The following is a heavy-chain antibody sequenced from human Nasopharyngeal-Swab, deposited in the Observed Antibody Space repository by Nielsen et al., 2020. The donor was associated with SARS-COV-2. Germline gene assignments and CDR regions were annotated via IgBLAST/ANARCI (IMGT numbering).Heavy chain of an antibody. Sequence: SETLSLTCTVSGGSISSYYWSWIRQPAGKGLEWIGRIFTSGSTNYNPSLKSRFTMSVDTSKNQFSLKLSSVTAADTAVYYCAREMAVAGTSSPNWFDPWGQGTLVTVSS. CDR1: GGSISSYY. D-gene: IGHD6-19*01. CDR2: IFTSGST. V-gene: IGHV4-4*07. CDR3: AREMAVAGTSSPNWFDP. J-gene: IGHJ5*02.